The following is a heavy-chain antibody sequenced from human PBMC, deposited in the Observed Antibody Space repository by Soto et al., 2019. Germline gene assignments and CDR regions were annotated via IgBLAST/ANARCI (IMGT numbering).Heavy chain of an antibody. V-gene: IGHV3-9*01. CDR2: ISWNSGSI. CDR3: AKDATHYYDSSGYCDY. D-gene: IGHD3-22*01. CDR1: GFTFDDYA. Sequence: SGGSLRLSCAASGFTFDDYAMHWVRQAPGKGLEWVSGISWNSGSIGYADSVKGRFTISRDNAKNSLYLQMNSLRAEDTALYYCAKDATHYYDSSGYCDYWGQGTQVTVSS. J-gene: IGHJ4*02.